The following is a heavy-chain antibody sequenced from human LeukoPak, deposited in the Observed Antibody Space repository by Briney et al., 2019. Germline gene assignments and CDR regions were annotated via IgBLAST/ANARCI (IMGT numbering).Heavy chain of an antibody. Sequence: GASVKVSCKASGYTFTSYGISWVRQAPGQGLEWMGSISAYNGNTNYAQKLQGRVTMTTDTSTSTAYMELRSLRSDDTAVYYCARDYLSTTVTTRGWFDPWGQGTLVTVSS. CDR2: ISAYNGNT. V-gene: IGHV1-18*01. CDR3: ARDYLSTTVTTRGWFDP. J-gene: IGHJ5*02. CDR1: GYTFTSYG. D-gene: IGHD4-11*01.